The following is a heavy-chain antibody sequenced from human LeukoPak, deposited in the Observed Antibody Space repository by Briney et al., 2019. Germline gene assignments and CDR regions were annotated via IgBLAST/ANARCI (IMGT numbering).Heavy chain of an antibody. D-gene: IGHD4-17*01. CDR2: ISSSSSYI. J-gene: IGHJ4*02. V-gene: IGHV3-21*04. CDR3: AKGRGLSYDYGVDS. Sequence: GGSLRLSCAASGLTFSSYSMNWVRQAPGKGLEWVSSISSSSSYIYYADSVKGRFTISRDNAKNSLYLQINSLRAEDMALYYCAKGRGLSYDYGVDSWGQGTLVTVSS. CDR1: GLTFSSYS.